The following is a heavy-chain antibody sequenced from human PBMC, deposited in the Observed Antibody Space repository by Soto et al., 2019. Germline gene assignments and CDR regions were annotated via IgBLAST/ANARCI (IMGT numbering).Heavy chain of an antibody. J-gene: IGHJ5*02. CDR2: ISYDGSNK. Sequence: GGSLRLSCAASGFTFSSYGMHWVRQAPGKGLEWVAVISYDGSNKYYADSVKGRFTISRDNSKNTLYLQMNSLRAEDTAVYYCAKDLFHIVVVPVWFDPWGQGTLVTVSS. V-gene: IGHV3-30*18. CDR3: AKDLFHIVVVPVWFDP. CDR1: GFTFSSYG. D-gene: IGHD2-2*01.